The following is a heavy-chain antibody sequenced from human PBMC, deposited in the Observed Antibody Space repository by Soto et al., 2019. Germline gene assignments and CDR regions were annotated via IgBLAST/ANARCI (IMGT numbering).Heavy chain of an antibody. CDR2: IIPIFGTA. Sequence: SAKVSCKDSGGTFSNYAISRARQAPGQGLAWMGGIIPIFGTANYAQKFQGIVTITADESTSTAYMELSSLRSEDTAVYYCARALVTIFGVVPYYYYGMDVWGQGTTVPVSS. V-gene: IGHV1-69*13. J-gene: IGHJ6*02. CDR1: GGTFSNYA. CDR3: ARALVTIFGVVPYYYYGMDV. D-gene: IGHD3-3*01.